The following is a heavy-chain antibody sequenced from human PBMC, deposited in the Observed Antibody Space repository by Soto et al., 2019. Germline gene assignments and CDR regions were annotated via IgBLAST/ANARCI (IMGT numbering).Heavy chain of an antibody. V-gene: IGHV1-8*01. CDR3: ARGLPVRAPGWFDP. CDR2: MNPNSGNT. J-gene: IGHJ5*02. CDR1: GYTFTSYD. D-gene: IGHD2-2*01. Sequence: ASVKVSCKASGYTFTSYDINWVRQATGQGLEWMGWMNPNSGNTGYAQKFQGRVTMTRNTSISTAYMELSSLRSEDTAVYYCARGLPVRAPGWFDPWGQGTLVTVSS.